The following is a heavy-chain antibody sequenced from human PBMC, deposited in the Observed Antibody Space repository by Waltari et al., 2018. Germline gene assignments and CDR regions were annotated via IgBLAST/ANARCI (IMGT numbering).Heavy chain of an antibody. Sequence: QVQLQQWGAGLLKPSETLSLTCAVYGGSFSGYYWSWIRQPPGKGLEWIGEINHSGSTNYNPSRKSRVTISVDTSKNQVSLKLSSVTAADTAVYYCASGAVAGITPVILYYFDYWGQGTLVTVSS. J-gene: IGHJ4*02. CDR2: INHSGST. D-gene: IGHD6-19*01. CDR3: ASGAVAGITPVILYYFDY. V-gene: IGHV4-34*01. CDR1: GGSFSGYY.